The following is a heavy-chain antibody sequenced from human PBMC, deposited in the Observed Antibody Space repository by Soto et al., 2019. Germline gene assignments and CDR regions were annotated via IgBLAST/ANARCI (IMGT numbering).Heavy chain of an antibody. CDR3: AKVLSVGYSNYAIDY. CDR1: GFTFSSYA. D-gene: IGHD4-4*01. Sequence: EVQLLESGGGLVQPGGSLRLSCAASGFTFSSYAMSWVRQAPGKGLEWVSAISGSGGSTYYADSVKGRFTISRDNSKNPLYLQMNSLRAEDTAVYYCAKVLSVGYSNYAIDYWGQGTLVTVSS. J-gene: IGHJ4*02. CDR2: ISGSGGST. V-gene: IGHV3-23*01.